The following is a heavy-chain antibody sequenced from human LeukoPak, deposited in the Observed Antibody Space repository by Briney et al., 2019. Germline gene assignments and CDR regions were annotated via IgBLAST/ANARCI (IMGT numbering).Heavy chain of an antibody. CDR2: IFSHGET. CDR1: GFTFSDHY. D-gene: IGHD2-8*01. Sequence: GGSLRLSCAASGFTFSDHYIDWVRQAPGKGLEWVSLIFSHGETSYADSVKGRFTISRDNSKNTLYLQMNGLRVEDTAVYYCARDPPAVSINTYAWGQGTLVTVSS. J-gene: IGHJ4*02. V-gene: IGHV3-66*01. CDR3: ARDPPAVSINTYA.